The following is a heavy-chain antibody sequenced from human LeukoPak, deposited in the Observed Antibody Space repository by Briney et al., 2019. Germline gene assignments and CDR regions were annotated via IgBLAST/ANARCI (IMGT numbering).Heavy chain of an antibody. J-gene: IGHJ6*02. V-gene: IGHV3-53*01. CDR3: ATYILWGTYGMDV. D-gene: IGHD2-21*01. CDR2: IYSGDST. CDR1: GFTVSSNY. Sequence: PGGSLRLSCAASGFTVSSNYMSWVRQAPGKGLEWVSIIYSGDSTYYADSVKGRFTISRDNSKNTLYLQMNSLRAEDTAVYYCATYILWGTYGMDVGGQGNTVTVSS.